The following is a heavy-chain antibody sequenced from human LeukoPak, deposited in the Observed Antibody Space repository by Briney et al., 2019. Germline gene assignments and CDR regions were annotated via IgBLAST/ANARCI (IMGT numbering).Heavy chain of an antibody. CDR1: GFTFTGYY. Sequence: ASVKVSCKASGFTFTGYYMHWVRQAPGQGLEWMGWINPNSGGTNYAQKFQGRVTMTRDTSISTAYMELSRLRSDDTAVYYCARDFRAAMVSDWFDPWGQGTLVTVSS. V-gene: IGHV1-2*02. J-gene: IGHJ5*02. CDR2: INPNSGGT. D-gene: IGHD5-18*01. CDR3: ARDFRAAMVSDWFDP.